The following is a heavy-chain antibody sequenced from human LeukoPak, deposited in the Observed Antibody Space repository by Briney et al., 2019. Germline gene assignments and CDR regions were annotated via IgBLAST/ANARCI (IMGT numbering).Heavy chain of an antibody. CDR2: ISYDGSNK. V-gene: IGHV3-30*18. J-gene: IGHJ4*02. CDR3: AKFRGPEWELLPQV. Sequence: GGSLRLSCAASGFTFSSYGMHWVRQAPGKGLEWVAVISYDGSNKYYADSVKGRFTISRDNSKNTLYLQMNSLRAEDTAVYYCAKFRGPEWELLPQVWGQGTLVTVSS. D-gene: IGHD1-26*01. CDR1: GFTFSSYG.